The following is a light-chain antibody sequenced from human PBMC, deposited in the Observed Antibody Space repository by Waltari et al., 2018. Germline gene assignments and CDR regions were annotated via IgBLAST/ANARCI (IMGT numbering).Light chain of an antibody. J-gene: IGKJ4*01. V-gene: IGKV3-20*01. CDR1: PSVSSSY. Sequence: EIVLTQSPGTLSLSPGERATLSCRASPSVSSSYLAWYQQKPGQAPRLLIYGASSRATGIPDRFSGSGSGTDFTLTISSLQAEDVAVYYCHQYHSSPLTFGGGTKVEIK. CDR3: HQYHSSPLT. CDR2: GAS.